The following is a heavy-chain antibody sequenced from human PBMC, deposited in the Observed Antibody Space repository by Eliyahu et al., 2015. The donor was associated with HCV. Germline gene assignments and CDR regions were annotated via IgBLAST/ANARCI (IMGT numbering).Heavy chain of an antibody. D-gene: IGHD3-3*01. CDR3: ARGPYDFWSGYWLDY. CDR2: IYYSGST. CDR1: GXSIXSGXYY. Sequence: QVQLQESGPGLVKPSQTLSLTCTVSGXSIXSGXYYWSWIRQHPGKGLEWIGYIYYSGSTYYNPSLKSRVTISVDTSKNQFSLKLSSVTAADTAVYYCARGPYDFWSGYWLDYWGQGTLVTVSS. V-gene: IGHV4-31*03. J-gene: IGHJ4*02.